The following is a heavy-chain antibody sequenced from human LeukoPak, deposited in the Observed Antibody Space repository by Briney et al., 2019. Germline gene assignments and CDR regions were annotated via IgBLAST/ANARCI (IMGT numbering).Heavy chain of an antibody. CDR1: GGSISSGGYS. Sequence: SQTLSLTCAVSGGSISSGGYSWSWIRQPPGKGLEWIGYIYYSGSTYYNPSLKSRVTISVDTSKNQFSLKLSSVTAADTAVYYCASGSYGHYYYYYMDVWGKGTTVTVSS. J-gene: IGHJ6*03. CDR2: IYYSGST. CDR3: ASGSYGHYYYYYMDV. V-gene: IGHV4-30-4*07. D-gene: IGHD1-26*01.